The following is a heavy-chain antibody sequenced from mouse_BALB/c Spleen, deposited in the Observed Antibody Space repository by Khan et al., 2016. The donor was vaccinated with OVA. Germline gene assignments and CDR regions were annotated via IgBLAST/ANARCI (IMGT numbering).Heavy chain of an antibody. J-gene: IGHJ4*01. CDR2: IWGGGGT. CDR3: VRAYYRYDGYYAMDY. Sequence: QVQLKESGPGLVAPSQSLSITCTVSGFSLSRYNIHWVRQPPGKGLEWLGMIWGGGGTDYNSTLKSRLSIRKDNSKSQALLKMNNLQTDDTAMYYCVRAYYRYDGYYAMDYWGQGTSVTVSS. V-gene: IGHV2-6-4*01. D-gene: IGHD2-14*01. CDR1: GFSLSRYN.